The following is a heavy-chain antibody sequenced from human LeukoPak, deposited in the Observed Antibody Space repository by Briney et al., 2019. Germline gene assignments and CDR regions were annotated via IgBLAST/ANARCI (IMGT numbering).Heavy chain of an antibody. CDR2: INHSGST. Sequence: SETLSLTCAVYGGSFSGYYWSWIRQPPGKGLEWIGEINHSGSTNYNPSLKSRVTISVDTSKNQFSLKLSSVTAADTAVYYCARGRGDGPNLFDYWGRGTLVTVSS. V-gene: IGHV4-34*01. CDR3: ARGRGDGPNLFDY. CDR1: GGSFSGYY. J-gene: IGHJ4*02. D-gene: IGHD5-24*01.